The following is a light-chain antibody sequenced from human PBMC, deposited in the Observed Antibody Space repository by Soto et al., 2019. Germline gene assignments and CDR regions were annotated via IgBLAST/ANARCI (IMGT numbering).Light chain of an antibody. Sequence: SVLTQPPSASGTPGQRVTISCSGSSSNIGSNTVNWYQQLPGTAPKLLIYSNNQRPSGVPDRFSGSKSGTSASLAISGLQSEDEADYYCAAWDDSLNVLFGGGTKVTVL. CDR3: AAWDDSLNVL. CDR1: SSNIGSNT. J-gene: IGLJ2*01. CDR2: SNN. V-gene: IGLV1-44*01.